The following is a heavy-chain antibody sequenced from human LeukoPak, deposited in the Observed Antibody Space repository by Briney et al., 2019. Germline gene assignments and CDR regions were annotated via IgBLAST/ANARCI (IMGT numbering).Heavy chain of an antibody. Sequence: ASVKVSCKASGYSFTSYYMHWVRQAPGQGLEWMGIIDPRDGSTSYAQKFQGRVTMTRDTSTSTVYTALSSLRSDDTAVYYCARVHYDLWSGYFSWGQGTLVTVSS. CDR3: ARVHYDLWSGYFS. CDR1: GYSFTSYY. D-gene: IGHD3-3*01. J-gene: IGHJ5*02. CDR2: IDPRDGST. V-gene: IGHV1-46*01.